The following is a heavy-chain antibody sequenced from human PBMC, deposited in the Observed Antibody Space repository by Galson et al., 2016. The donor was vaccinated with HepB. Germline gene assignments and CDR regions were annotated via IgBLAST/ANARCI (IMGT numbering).Heavy chain of an antibody. V-gene: IGHV6-1*01. CDR3: ASGPGAYVQ. CDR2: TYYMSKWSS. CDR1: GDRVSRYTAA. Sequence: CAISGDRVSRYTAAWNWISQSRSRGLEGLGWTYYMSKWSSAYAVSMKSRITINADTSMKQFSLQLNSVSPEDTAVYYCASGPGAYVQWGQGTLVTVSS. D-gene: IGHD5-12*01. J-gene: IGHJ4*02.